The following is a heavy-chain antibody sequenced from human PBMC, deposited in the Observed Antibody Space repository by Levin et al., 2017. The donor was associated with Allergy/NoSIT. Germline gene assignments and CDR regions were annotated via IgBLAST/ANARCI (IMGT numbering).Heavy chain of an antibody. J-gene: IGHJ4*02. CDR2: ISSDGSNK. V-gene: IGHV3-30-3*01. CDR3: ARDVHFDGSGSRLDY. D-gene: IGHD3-22*01. Sequence: LSLTCAASGFPFSNYAMHWVRQAPTKGLEWVAAISSDGSNKYYVDSMKGRFTISRDNSKGTLYLEMNSLRTEDAAVYYCARDVHFDGSGSRLDYWGQGSLVTVSS. CDR1: GFPFSNYA.